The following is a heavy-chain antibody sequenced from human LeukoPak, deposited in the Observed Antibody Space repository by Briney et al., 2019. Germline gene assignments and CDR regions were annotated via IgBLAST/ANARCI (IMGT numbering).Heavy chain of an antibody. V-gene: IGHV1-46*01. CDR1: GYTVTSYY. CDR3: ARGLNTLVRGASDAFDF. CDR2: INPSGGNT. Sequence: GASVKVSCKASGYTVTSYYMHWVRQAPGQGLEWMGVINPSGGNTGYAQKFQGRVTMTRDTSTSTVYMELSSLRSEDTAVYYCARGLNTLVRGASDAFDFWGQGTMVTVSS. D-gene: IGHD3-10*01. J-gene: IGHJ3*01.